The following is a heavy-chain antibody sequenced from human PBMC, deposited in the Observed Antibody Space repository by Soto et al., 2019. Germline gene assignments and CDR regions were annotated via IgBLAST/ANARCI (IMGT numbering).Heavy chain of an antibody. D-gene: IGHD3-10*01. Sequence: GASVKVSCKASGYTFTSYDINWVRQATGQGLEWMGWMNPNSGNTGYAQKFQGRVTMTRNTSISTAYMELSSLRSEDTAVYYCARVLGFGELLYCDLWGQGTLVTVSS. CDR3: ARVLGFGELLYCDL. CDR1: GYTFTSYD. CDR2: MNPNSGNT. J-gene: IGHJ4*02. V-gene: IGHV1-8*01.